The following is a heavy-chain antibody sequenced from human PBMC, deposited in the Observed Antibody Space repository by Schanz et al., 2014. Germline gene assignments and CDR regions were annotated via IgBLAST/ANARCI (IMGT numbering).Heavy chain of an antibody. CDR2: IGGSGDST. D-gene: IGHD3-3*01. Sequence: QVQLVDSGGGLVKPGGSLRLSCAASGFTFSDYYMTWIRQAPGKGLEWVSGIGGSGDSTHYADSVKGRFIISRDNAKNSLYLQMNSLTAEDTAVYYCARGVRIDYWGQGTLVTVSS. V-gene: IGHV3-11*04. CDR1: GFTFSDYY. CDR3: ARGVRIDY. J-gene: IGHJ4*02.